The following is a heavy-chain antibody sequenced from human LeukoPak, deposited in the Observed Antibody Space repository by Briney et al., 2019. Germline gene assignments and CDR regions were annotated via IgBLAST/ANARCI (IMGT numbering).Heavy chain of an antibody. CDR1: GFTFSSYA. V-gene: IGHV3-23*01. CDR3: AAYSGSYDGERGSYNWFDP. J-gene: IGHJ5*02. D-gene: IGHD1-26*01. CDR2: ISGSGGST. Sequence: PGGSLRLSCAASGFTFSSYAMSWVRQAPGKGLEWVSAISGSGGSTYYADSVKGRFTISRDNSKNTLYLQMNSLRAEDTAVYYCAAYSGSYDGERGSYNWFDPWGQGTLVTVSS.